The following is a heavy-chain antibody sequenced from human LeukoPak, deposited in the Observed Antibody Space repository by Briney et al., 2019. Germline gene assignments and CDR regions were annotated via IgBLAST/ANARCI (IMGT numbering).Heavy chain of an antibody. CDR3: ARRGTGHGMDV. CDR2: INNDGSSA. J-gene: IGHJ6*02. V-gene: IGHV3-74*01. Sequence: PGGFLRLSCAASGFTFNNYWIHWVRQVPGKGLVWVSRINNDGSSASYVDSVKGRFTISRDNAKNTLFLQMNSLRAEDTAVYYCARRGTGHGMDVWGQGTTVIVSS. D-gene: IGHD1-1*01. CDR1: GFTFNNYW.